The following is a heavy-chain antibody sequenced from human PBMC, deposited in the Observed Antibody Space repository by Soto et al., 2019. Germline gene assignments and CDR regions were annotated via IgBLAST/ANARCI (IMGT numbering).Heavy chain of an antibody. Sequence: PGGSLRLSCVVSGLTFSNCDMSWVRQAPGKGLECVGFFSSSGGAIYNADSVKGRFTNSRHNAKNSLIVQMNSLSTEDTGIYYCARVKCEIVGRGAAFDLWGQGTLVTVSS. D-gene: IGHD1-26*01. V-gene: IGHV3-48*03. CDR3: ARVKCEIVGRGAAFDL. CDR1: GLTFSNCD. J-gene: IGHJ3*01. CDR2: FSSSGGAI.